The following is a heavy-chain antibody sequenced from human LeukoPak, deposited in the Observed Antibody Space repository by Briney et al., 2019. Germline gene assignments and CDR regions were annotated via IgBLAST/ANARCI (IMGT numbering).Heavy chain of an antibody. CDR3: ARSLLWPTGAFDI. CDR1: GGSISSYY. V-gene: IGHV4-34*01. Sequence: PSETLSLTCTVSGGSISSYYWSWIRQSPGKGLEWIGEINHSGSTTYNPAFKSRVTISVDTSRRQFSLKLNSLAAADTALYFCARSLLWPTGAFDIWGQGTMATVSS. D-gene: IGHD2/OR15-2a*01. J-gene: IGHJ3*02. CDR2: INHSGST.